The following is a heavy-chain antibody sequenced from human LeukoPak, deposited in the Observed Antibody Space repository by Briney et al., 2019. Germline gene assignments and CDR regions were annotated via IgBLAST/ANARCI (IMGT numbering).Heavy chain of an antibody. Sequence: PSQTLSLTCTVSGDSISRGGYYWRWIRQHPGRGLEWIGYIFYSGSTYYNPSLKSRVNISVDTSKNQFSLKLNSVTAADTAVYYCARDLRGIRGVGSNWFDPWGQGTLVTVSS. V-gene: IGHV4-31*03. CDR1: GDSISRGGYY. CDR2: IFYSGST. D-gene: IGHD3-10*01. J-gene: IGHJ5*02. CDR3: ARDLRGIRGVGSNWFDP.